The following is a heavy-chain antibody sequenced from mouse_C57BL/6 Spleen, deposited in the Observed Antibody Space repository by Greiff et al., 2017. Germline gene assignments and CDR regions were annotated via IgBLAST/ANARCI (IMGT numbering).Heavy chain of an antibody. CDR2: IHPSNGGT. V-gene: IGHV1-53*01. CDR1: GYTFTSYW. CDR3: ASYYGSRGGNY. Sequence: QVQLQQSGTELVKPGASVKLSCKASGYTFTSYWMHWVKQRPGPGLEWIGNIHPSNGGTNYNEKFKSKATLTVDKSSSSAYMQLSSLTSEDSAVYYCASYYGSRGGNYWGQGTTLTVSS. J-gene: IGHJ2*01. D-gene: IGHD1-1*01.